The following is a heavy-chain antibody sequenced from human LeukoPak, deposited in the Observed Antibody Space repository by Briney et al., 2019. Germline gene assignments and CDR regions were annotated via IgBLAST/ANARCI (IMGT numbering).Heavy chain of an antibody. CDR3: ARAFGDNVSSALLIDY. J-gene: IGHJ4*02. V-gene: IGHV3-33*01. CDR1: GFTFSNYG. Sequence: GGSLRLSCAASGFTFSNYGMHWVRQAPGEGLEWVAVIWYDGSTKYNPDTVKGRFTISRDNSKNTLYLQMNSLRAEDAAVYYCARAFGDNVSSALLIDYWGQGSLVTVSS. D-gene: IGHD2-21*02. CDR2: IWYDGSTK.